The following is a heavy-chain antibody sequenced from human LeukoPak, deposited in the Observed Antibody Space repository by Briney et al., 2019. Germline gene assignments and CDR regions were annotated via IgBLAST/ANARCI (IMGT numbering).Heavy chain of an antibody. CDR2: ISSSSSYI. J-gene: IGHJ4*02. D-gene: IGHD3-3*01. Sequence: GGSLRLSCAASGFTFDDYAMHWVRQAPGKGLEWVSSISSSSSYIYYADSVKGRFTISRDNAKNSLYLQMNSLRAEDTAVYYCARELKNYDFWSGYSHFDYWGQGTLVTVSS. CDR3: ARELKNYDFWSGYSHFDY. CDR1: GFTFDDYA. V-gene: IGHV3-21*01.